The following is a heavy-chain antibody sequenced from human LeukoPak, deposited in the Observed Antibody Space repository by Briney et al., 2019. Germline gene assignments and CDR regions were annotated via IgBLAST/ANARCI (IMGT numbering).Heavy chain of an antibody. CDR2: IIPIFGRA. Sequence: AVNVSCKACGGTFSSYAISWVRQAPGQGLDGMGGIIPIFGRANYAQRFQGRVTITADQSTSTAYMELSSMRSADTAVYYCARLYYDSSGYHPRDPEYGMDVWGKGTTVTVSS. J-gene: IGHJ6*04. CDR1: GGTFSSYA. CDR3: ARLYYDSSGYHPRDPEYGMDV. D-gene: IGHD3-22*01. V-gene: IGHV1-69*13.